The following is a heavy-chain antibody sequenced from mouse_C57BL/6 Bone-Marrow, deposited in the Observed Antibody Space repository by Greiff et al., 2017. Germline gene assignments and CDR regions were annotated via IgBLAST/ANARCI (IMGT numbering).Heavy chain of an antibody. CDR3: ARRYSPMDY. V-gene: IGHV1-81*01. J-gene: IGHJ4*01. D-gene: IGHD1-1*01. Sequence: QVQLQQSGAELARPGASVKLSYKASGYTFTSYGISWVKQRTGQGLEWIGEIYPRSGNTYYNEKFKGKATLTADKSSSTAYMELRSLTSEDSAVYFCARRYSPMDYWGQGTSVTVSS. CDR1: GYTFTSYG. CDR2: IYPRSGNT.